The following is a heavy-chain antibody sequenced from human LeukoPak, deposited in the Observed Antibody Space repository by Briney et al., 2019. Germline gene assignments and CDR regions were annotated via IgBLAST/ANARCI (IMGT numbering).Heavy chain of an antibody. CDR3: AKESYRGYPFDY. CDR1: GFTFSSYG. V-gene: IGHV3-30*18. J-gene: IGHJ4*02. D-gene: IGHD6-25*01. Sequence: GRSLRLSCAASGFTFSSYGMHWVRQAPGKGLEWVAVISYDGSNKYYADSVKGRFTISRDNSKNTLYLQMNSLRAEDTAVYYCAKESYRGYPFDYWGQGPLVTVSS. CDR2: ISYDGSNK.